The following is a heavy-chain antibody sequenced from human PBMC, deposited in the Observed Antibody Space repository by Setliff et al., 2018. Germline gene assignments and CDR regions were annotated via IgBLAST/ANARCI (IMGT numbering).Heavy chain of an antibody. Sequence: ASVKVSCKASGYTFTGYYMHWVRQAPGQGLEWMGRINPNSGGTNYAQKFQGGVTMTRDTSISTAYMELSRLRSDDTAVYYCAARCSSTSCRYYYGSGSSVPFDYWGQGTPVTVSS. J-gene: IGHJ4*02. CDR3: AARCSSTSCRYYYGSGSSVPFDY. V-gene: IGHV1-2*06. D-gene: IGHD3-10*01. CDR1: GYTFTGYY. CDR2: INPNSGGT.